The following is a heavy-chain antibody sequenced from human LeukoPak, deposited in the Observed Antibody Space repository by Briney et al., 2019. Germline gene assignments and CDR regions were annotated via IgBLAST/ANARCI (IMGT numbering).Heavy chain of an antibody. V-gene: IGHV3-7*01. J-gene: IGHJ4*02. CDR1: GFTFSIYW. D-gene: IGHD3-10*01. CDR2: IKQDGRESQK. Sequence: PGGSLRLSCAASGFTFSIYWMTWVRQAPGKELEWMANIKQDGRESQKYYVDSVKGRFTISRDNAKNSLYLQMNSLRAEDTAVYYCARDSTWFGELSPSSFDYWGQGTLVTVSS. CDR3: ARDSTWFGELSPSSFDY.